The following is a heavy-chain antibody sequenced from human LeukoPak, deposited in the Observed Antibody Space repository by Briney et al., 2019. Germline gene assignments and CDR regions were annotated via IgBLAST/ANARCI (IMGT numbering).Heavy chain of an antibody. V-gene: IGHV4-59*01. J-gene: IGHJ4*02. Sequence: SETVSLTCTVSGGSISSYYWSWIRRPPGKGLEWIGYIYYSGSTNYNPSLKSRVTISVDTSKNQFSLKLSSVTAADSAVYYCARDSTGDLTSIDYWGQGTLVTVSS. CDR3: ARDSTGDLTSIDY. CDR1: GGSISSYY. D-gene: IGHD7-27*01. CDR2: IYYSGST.